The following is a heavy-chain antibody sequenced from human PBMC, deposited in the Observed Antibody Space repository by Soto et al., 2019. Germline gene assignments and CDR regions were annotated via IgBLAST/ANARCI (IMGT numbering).Heavy chain of an antibody. CDR2: IVVGSGNT. J-gene: IGHJ6*02. D-gene: IGHD1-1*01. Sequence: ASVKVSCKASGCTFTSSAVQWVRQAGGQRLEWIGWIVVGSGNTNYAQKFQERVTITRDMSTSTAYMELSSLRSEDTAVYYCAATGTGYYYYYGMDVWGQGTTVTVSS. V-gene: IGHV1-58*01. CDR1: GCTFTSSA. CDR3: AATGTGYYYYYGMDV.